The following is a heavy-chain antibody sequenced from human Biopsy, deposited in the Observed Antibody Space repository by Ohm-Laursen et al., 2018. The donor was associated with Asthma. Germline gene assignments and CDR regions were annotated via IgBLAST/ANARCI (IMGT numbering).Heavy chain of an antibody. J-gene: IGHJ4*02. CDR1: GYTFRSYG. D-gene: IGHD5-24*01. CDR3: ARHPYNFGGFDY. CDR2: ISPFTGDT. Sequence: SVKVSCNASGYTFRSYGVSWVRQAPGQGLEWMGWISPFTGDTQFGQKFQGRVTMTTDTSTDTAYMELRSLRSDDTAVYYCARHPYNFGGFDYWGQGSLVLVSS. V-gene: IGHV1-18*04.